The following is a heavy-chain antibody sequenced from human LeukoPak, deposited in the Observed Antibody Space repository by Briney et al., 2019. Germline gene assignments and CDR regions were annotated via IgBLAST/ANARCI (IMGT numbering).Heavy chain of an antibody. CDR1: GFTVSSNY. V-gene: IGHV3-53*01. J-gene: IGHJ4*02. Sequence: GGSLRLSCAASGFTVSSNYMSWVRQAPGKGLEWVSIIYSGGSTYYADSVKGRFTISRDNSKNTLYLQMNSLRAEDTAVYYCAREGIVGSTRDDWGQGTLVTVSS. D-gene: IGHD1-26*01. CDR2: IYSGGST. CDR3: AREGIVGSTRDD.